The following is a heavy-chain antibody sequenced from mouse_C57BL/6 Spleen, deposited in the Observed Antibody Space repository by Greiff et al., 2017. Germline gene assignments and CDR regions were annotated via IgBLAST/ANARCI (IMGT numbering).Heavy chain of an antibody. D-gene: IGHD1-1*01. CDR3: ARGYYGSSYVYYYAMDY. V-gene: IGHV1-69*01. Sequence: QVQLQQPGAELVMPGASVKLSCKASGYTFTSYWMHWVKQRPGQGLEWIGEIDPSDSYTNYNQKFKGKSTLTVDKSSSTAYMQLSSLTSEDSAVYYGARGYYGSSYVYYYAMDYWGQGTSVTVSS. CDR1: GYTFTSYW. J-gene: IGHJ4*01. CDR2: IDPSDSYT.